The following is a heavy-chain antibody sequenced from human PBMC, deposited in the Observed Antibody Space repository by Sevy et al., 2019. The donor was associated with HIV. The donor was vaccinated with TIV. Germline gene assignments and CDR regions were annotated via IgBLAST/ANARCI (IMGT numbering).Heavy chain of an antibody. J-gene: IGHJ4*01. CDR1: AINIRDYW. CDR3: ERAIQLADSY. D-gene: IGHD2-15*01. CDR2: INPDGSKK. Sequence: GGSLRLSCEASAINIRDYWMNWVRQAPGKGLEWVANINPDGSKKYYADSVKGRFTISRDYAKNSVFLQMTSLRADDTAVSYCERAIQLADSYWGHRMLVTVSS. V-gene: IGHV3-7*02.